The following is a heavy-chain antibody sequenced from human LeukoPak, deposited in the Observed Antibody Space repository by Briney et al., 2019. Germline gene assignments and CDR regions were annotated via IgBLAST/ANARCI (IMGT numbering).Heavy chain of an antibody. J-gene: IGHJ5*02. Sequence: SETLSLTCTVSGGSISSSSYYWGWIRQPPGKGLEWIGSIYYSGSTYYNPSLKSRVTISVDTSKNQFSLKLSSVTAADTAVYYCARGGCGGDCYLNWFDPWGQGTLVTVSS. CDR1: GGSISSSSYY. V-gene: IGHV4-39*01. D-gene: IGHD2-21*02. CDR2: IYYSGST. CDR3: ARGGCGGDCYLNWFDP.